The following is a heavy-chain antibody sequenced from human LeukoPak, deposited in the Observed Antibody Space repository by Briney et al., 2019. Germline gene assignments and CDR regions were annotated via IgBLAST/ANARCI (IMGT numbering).Heavy chain of an antibody. D-gene: IGHD2-15*01. Sequence: GGSLRLSCAASGFTFSSYAMSWVRQAPGRGLEWVSTISTNGGSTYYADSVKGRFTISRDNSKNMLHLQMNSLRAEDTAVYYCAKGRLVVTATDYWGQGTLVTVSS. J-gene: IGHJ4*02. CDR3: AKGRLVVTATDY. CDR1: GFTFSSYA. CDR2: ISTNGGST. V-gene: IGHV3-23*01.